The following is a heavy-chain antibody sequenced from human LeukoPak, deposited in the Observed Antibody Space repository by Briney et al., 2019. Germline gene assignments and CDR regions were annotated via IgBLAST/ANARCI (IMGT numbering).Heavy chain of an antibody. CDR2: IYPGDSDT. CDR3: AREGIIYYDSSGSPYFDY. J-gene: IGHJ4*02. CDR1: GYSFTSYW. V-gene: IGHV5-51*01. D-gene: IGHD3-22*01. Sequence: GESLKISCKGSGYSFTSYWIGWVRQMPGKGLEWMGIIYPGDSDTRYSPFFQGQVTISADKSISTAYLQWSSLKASDTAMYYCAREGIIYYDSSGSPYFDYWGQGTLVTVSS.